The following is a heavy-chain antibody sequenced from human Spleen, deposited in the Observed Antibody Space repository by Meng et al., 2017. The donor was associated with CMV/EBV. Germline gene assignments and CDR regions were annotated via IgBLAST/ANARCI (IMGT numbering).Heavy chain of an antibody. CDR1: GFTFSDYG. CDR3: ARVGDYGDYMNY. Sequence: GGSLRLSCAASGFTFSDYGMNWVRQAPGKGLEWVSYISGRITTVYYADSLKGRFTISRDNAKNSLYLQMNGLRAEDTAVYYCARVGDYGDYMNYWGQGTLVTVSS. D-gene: IGHD4-17*01. V-gene: IGHV3-48*04. CDR2: ISGRITTV. J-gene: IGHJ4*02.